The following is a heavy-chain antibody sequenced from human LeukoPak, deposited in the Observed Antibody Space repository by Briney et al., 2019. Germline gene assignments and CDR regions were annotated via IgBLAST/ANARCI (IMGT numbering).Heavy chain of an antibody. D-gene: IGHD6-13*01. CDR2: ITPSNGFT. CDR1: GYTFTSYH. J-gene: IGHJ6*04. CDR3: ARAGDSNWANYYYGLDV. Sequence: ASLKVSSKASGYTFTSYHIHWVRHAPEQGREWMGIITPSNGFTTHTQKFQGRLTMTRDTSTSTVYMELNSLTPEDPAVYYCARAGDSNWANYYYGLDVWGKGTTVTVSS. V-gene: IGHV1-46*01.